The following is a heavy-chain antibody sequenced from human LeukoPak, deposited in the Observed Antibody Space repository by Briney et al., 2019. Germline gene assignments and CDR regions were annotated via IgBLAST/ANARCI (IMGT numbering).Heavy chain of an antibody. D-gene: IGHD3-16*01. V-gene: IGHV6-1*01. CDR1: GDSVSNNSAA. CDR3: ARALRNYVGVNWFDP. J-gene: IGHJ5*02. CDR2: TYYKSKWYH. Sequence: LSQTLSLTCVISGDSVSNNSAAWNWIRQSPSRGLEWLGRTYYKSKWYHDYAVFVKSRLTINADTSKNQFSLRLDSVSLDDTSIYYCARALRNYVGVNWFDPWGPGTLVTVSS.